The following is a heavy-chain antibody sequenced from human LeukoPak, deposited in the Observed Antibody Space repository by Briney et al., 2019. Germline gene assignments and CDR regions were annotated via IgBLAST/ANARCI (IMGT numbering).Heavy chain of an antibody. D-gene: IGHD3-16*01. CDR2: ISTRSSYI. V-gene: IGHV3-21*01. Sequence: GGSLRLSCAASGFTFSSYSMNWVRQAPGKGLEWVSSISTRSSYIYHADSVKGRFTISRDNAKNSLFLQMNSLRAEDTAVYFCVKSTRAVMAMMDVWGKGTTVTVSS. CDR1: GFTFSSYS. CDR3: VKSTRAVMAMMDV. J-gene: IGHJ6*04.